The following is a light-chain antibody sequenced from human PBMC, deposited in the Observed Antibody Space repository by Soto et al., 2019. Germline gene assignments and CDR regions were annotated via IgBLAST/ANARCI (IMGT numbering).Light chain of an antibody. CDR2: DAS. J-gene: IGKJ5*01. CDR1: QRVSSSY. CDR3: QQYGSSPIT. Sequence: DIVLTQSPGTLSLSPGERATLSCRATQRVSSSYLAWYQQKPGQAPRLLIYDASSRATGIPDRTSGSVSGTDFTLTISSLEPGDFAVYYCQQYGSSPITFGQGTRLEIK. V-gene: IGKV3-20*01.